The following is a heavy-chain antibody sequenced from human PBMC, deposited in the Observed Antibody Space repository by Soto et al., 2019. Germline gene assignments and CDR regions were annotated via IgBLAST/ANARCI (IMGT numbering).Heavy chain of an antibody. CDR2: IYYSGSA. CDR3: ARINIAGTCYYDY. V-gene: IGHV4-30-4*01. D-gene: IGHD6-13*01. J-gene: IGHJ4*02. CDR1: GGSISSGDYY. Sequence: SETLSLTCSVSGGSISSGDYYWSWVRQPQGKGLEWIGYIYYSGSAYYNPSLKTRLAMSVDTSNNHFSLKLSSVTVADTAVYYCARINIAGTCYYDYWGQGTPVTVSS.